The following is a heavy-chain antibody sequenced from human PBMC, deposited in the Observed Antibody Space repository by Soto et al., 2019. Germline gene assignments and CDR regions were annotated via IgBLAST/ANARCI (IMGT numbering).Heavy chain of an antibody. D-gene: IGHD5-12*01. Sequence: QVQLVQSGAEVKKPGASVKVSCKSSGYTFTSYDINWVRQATGQGLELMGWMKTNSGNTGYAQKLQGRVTMTRNTSIRTAYMELSSLRSEDTAVYYCARGADIAYYYYYGMDVWGQGTTVTVSS. CDR2: MKTNSGNT. V-gene: IGHV1-8*01. CDR3: ARGADIAYYYYYGMDV. CDR1: GYTFTSYD. J-gene: IGHJ6*02.